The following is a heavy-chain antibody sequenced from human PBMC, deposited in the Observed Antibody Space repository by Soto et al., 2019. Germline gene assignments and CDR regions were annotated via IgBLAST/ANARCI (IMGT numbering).Heavy chain of an antibody. Sequence: QVQLVQSGAEVKKPGASVKVSCKASGYTFTSYAMHWVRQAPGQRLEWMGWINAGNGNTKYSQKFQGRVTITRDTSASTAYMELSSLRSEDTAVYYCARGLEWLDYYYYGMDVWGQGTTVTVSS. J-gene: IGHJ6*02. D-gene: IGHD3-3*01. V-gene: IGHV1-3*01. CDR1: GYTFTSYA. CDR3: ARGLEWLDYYYYGMDV. CDR2: INAGNGNT.